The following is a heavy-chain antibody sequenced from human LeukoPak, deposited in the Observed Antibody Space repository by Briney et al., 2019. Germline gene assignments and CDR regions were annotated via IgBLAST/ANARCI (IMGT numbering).Heavy chain of an antibody. J-gene: IGHJ6*02. CDR1: GGSFSGYY. CDR3: ARAGRRIVVVPAASSYYYYGMDV. D-gene: IGHD2-2*01. V-gene: IGHV4-34*01. Sequence: SETLSLTCAVYGGSFSGYYWSWIRQPPGKGLEWIGEINHSGSTNYNPSLKSRVTISVDTSKNQFSLKLSSVTAADTAVYYCARAGRRIVVVPAASSYYYYGMDVWGQGTTVTVSS. CDR2: INHSGST.